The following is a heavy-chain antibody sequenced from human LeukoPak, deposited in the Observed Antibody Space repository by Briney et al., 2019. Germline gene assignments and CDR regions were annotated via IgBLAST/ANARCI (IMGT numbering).Heavy chain of an antibody. J-gene: IGHJ4*02. D-gene: IGHD5-24*01. CDR3: AEAMATTITYYFDY. CDR1: GFTFSNYA. CDR2: ISGSGGST. V-gene: IGHV3-23*01. Sequence: GGSLRLSCAASGFTFSNYAMSWVRQAPGKGLEWVSAISGSGGSTYYADSVKGRFTISRDNSKNTLYLQMNSLRAEDTAVYYCAEAMATTITYYFDYWGQGTLVTVSS.